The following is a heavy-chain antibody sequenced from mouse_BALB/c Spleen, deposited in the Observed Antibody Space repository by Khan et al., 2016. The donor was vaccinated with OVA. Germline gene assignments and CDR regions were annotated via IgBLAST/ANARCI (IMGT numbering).Heavy chain of an antibody. CDR3: ALPSYVPRDFDV. J-gene: IGHJ1*01. CDR2: IAPANGNT. V-gene: IGHV14-3*02. D-gene: IGHD6-1*01. Sequence: EVQLQESGAALVKPGASVDLSCTASGFNIKDTYIHWVKQRPEQGLEWIGRIAPANGNTKYDPKFQGKATITADTSSNTSYLRLSSLTSEDTAVYFCALPSYVPRDFDVWGAGTTVTVSS. CDR1: GFNIKDTY.